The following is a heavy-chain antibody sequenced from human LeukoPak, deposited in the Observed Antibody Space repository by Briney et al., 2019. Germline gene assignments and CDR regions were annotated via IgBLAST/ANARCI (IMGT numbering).Heavy chain of an antibody. D-gene: IGHD3-10*01. Sequence: PGGSLRLSCAASGFTFSSYGMSWVRQAPGKGLEWVSAISGSGGSTYYADSVKGRFTISRDNSKNTLYLQMNSLRAEDTAVYYCAKDHLTYYYGSGSHFDYWGQGTLVTVSS. V-gene: IGHV3-23*01. CDR3: AKDHLTYYYGSGSHFDY. CDR1: GFTFSSYG. J-gene: IGHJ4*02. CDR2: ISGSGGST.